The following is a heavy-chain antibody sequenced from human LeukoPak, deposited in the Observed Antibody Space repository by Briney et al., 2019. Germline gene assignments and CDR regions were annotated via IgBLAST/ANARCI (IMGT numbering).Heavy chain of an antibody. D-gene: IGHD6-13*01. CDR2: ISGYNGYT. V-gene: IGHV1-18*01. J-gene: IGHJ4*02. Sequence: ASVKVSCKASGYTFTSYGISWVRQAPGQGLEWMGWISGYNGYTHYAHNLQGRVTMTTDTSTSTAYMELRSLRSDDTAVHYCARAAAAAHFDYWGQGTLVTVSS. CDR1: GYTFTSYG. CDR3: ARAAAAAHFDY.